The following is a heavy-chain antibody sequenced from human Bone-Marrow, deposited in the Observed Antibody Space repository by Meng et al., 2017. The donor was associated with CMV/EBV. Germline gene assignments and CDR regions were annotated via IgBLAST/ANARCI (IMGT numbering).Heavy chain of an antibody. CDR2: IYHSGST. CDR3: ASSLDTDYYDSSGWFVFQH. J-gene: IGHJ1*01. D-gene: IGHD3-22*01. V-gene: IGHV4-59*01. CDR1: GGSISDYY. Sequence: SETLSLTCTVSGGSISDYYWSWIRQPPGKGLEWIGYIYHSGSTNYNPSLKSRVTISVDTSKKQFSLKLSSVTAADTAVYYCASSLDTDYYDSSGWFVFQHWGQGTLVTVSS.